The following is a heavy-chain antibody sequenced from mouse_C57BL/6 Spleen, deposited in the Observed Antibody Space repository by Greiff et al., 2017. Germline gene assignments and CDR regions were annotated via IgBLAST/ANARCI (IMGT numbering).Heavy chain of an antibody. CDR3: APYDYEGYYFDY. Sequence: VQLQQSGPELVKPGASVKMSCKASGYTFTDYNMHWVKQSHGKSLEWIGYINPNNGGTSYNQKFKGKATLTVNKSSSTAYMELRSLTSEDSAVYYCAPYDYEGYYFDYWGQGTTLTVSS. D-gene: IGHD2-4*01. CDR1: GYTFTDYN. CDR2: INPNNGGT. V-gene: IGHV1-22*01. J-gene: IGHJ2*01.